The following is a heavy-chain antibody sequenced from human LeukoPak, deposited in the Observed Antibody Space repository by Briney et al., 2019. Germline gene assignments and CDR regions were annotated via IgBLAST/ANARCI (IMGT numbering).Heavy chain of an antibody. Sequence: GGSLRLSCAASGFTFSSSGMHWVREAPGKGLEWVAVISYDGSNKYYADSVKGRFTFSRDNSKNTLYLQMNSLRAEDTAVYYCAKEYCSNSVCHSLDYWGQGTLVTVSS. D-gene: IGHD2-8*01. J-gene: IGHJ4*02. V-gene: IGHV3-30*18. CDR2: ISYDGSNK. CDR1: GFTFSSSG. CDR3: AKEYCSNSVCHSLDY.